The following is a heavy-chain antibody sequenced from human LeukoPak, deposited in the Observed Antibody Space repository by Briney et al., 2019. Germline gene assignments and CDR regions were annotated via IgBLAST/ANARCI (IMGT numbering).Heavy chain of an antibody. CDR3: ARELRVYGVTLGAFDI. D-gene: IGHD4-17*01. Sequence: GGSLRLSCAASGFTFSSYSMHWVRQAPGKGLEWVSYISSSSSTIYYADSVKGRFTISRDNAKNSLYLQMNSLRAEDTAVYYCARELRVYGVTLGAFDIWGQGTMVTVSS. J-gene: IGHJ3*02. CDR1: GFTFSSYS. V-gene: IGHV3-48*01. CDR2: ISSSSSTI.